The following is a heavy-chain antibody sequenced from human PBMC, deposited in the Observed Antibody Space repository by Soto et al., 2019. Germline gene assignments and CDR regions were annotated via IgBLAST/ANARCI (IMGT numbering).Heavy chain of an antibody. CDR3: ARATTVTAIYYYYYYGMNV. D-gene: IGHD4-4*01. CDR1: GGTFSSYA. Sequence: SVKVSCKASGGTFSSYAISWVRQAPGQGLEWMGGIIPIFGTANCAQKFQGRVTITADESTSTAYMELSSLRSEDTAVYYCARATTVTAIYYYYYYGMNVRGQGTTVTVSS. V-gene: IGHV1-69*13. CDR2: IIPIFGTA. J-gene: IGHJ6*02.